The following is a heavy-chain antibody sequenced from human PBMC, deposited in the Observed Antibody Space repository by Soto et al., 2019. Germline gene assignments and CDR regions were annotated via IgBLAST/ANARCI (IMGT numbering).Heavy chain of an antibody. CDR3: ARDLGGYYPHDAFDI. V-gene: IGHV3-21*01. D-gene: IGHD3-22*01. CDR1: GFTFSSYS. Sequence: LRVSCAASGFTFSSYSMNWVRQAPGKGLEWVSXXXXXXXXXXXADSVKGRFTISRDNAKNSLYLQMNSLRAEDTAVYYCARDLGGYYPHDAFDIWGQGTMVTVSS. J-gene: IGHJ3*02. CDR2: XXXXXXXX.